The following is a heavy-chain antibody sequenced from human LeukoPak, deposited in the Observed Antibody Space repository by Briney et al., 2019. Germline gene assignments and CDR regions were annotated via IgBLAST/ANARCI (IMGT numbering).Heavy chain of an antibody. V-gene: IGHV3-21*01. J-gene: IGHJ6*03. D-gene: IGHD5-18*01. CDR3: ARDHRGYSYGSEQYHYYYMDV. CDR2: IGRNSTYI. CDR1: GFTFSSYS. Sequence: GGSLRLSCAASGFTFSSYSMNWVRQAPGKGLEWVSSIGRNSTYIYYADSMRGRFTISRDNAKNSLYLQMNSLRAEDTAVYYCARDHRGYSYGSEQYHYYYMDVWGKGTTVTVSS.